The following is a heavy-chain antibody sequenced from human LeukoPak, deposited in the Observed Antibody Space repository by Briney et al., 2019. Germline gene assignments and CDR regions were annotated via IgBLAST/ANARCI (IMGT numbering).Heavy chain of an antibody. Sequence: SGPTLVNPTQTLTLACTFSGFSLTTGGVGVGWIRQPPGKALEWVALIYSNGDKRYSPPLESRLTITKDTSENQVVLTMTNMDPVDTATYYCASLFSSGIYGYDSWGQGTLVTVSS. J-gene: IGHJ5*01. CDR1: GFSLTTGGVG. D-gene: IGHD3-10*01. CDR2: IYSNGDK. CDR3: ASLFSSGIYGYDS. V-gene: IGHV2-5*01.